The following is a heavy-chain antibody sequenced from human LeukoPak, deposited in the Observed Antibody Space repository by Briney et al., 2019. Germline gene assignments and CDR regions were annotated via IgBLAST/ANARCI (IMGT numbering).Heavy chain of an antibody. V-gene: IGHV3-73*01. CDR2: IRSKGNSYAT. D-gene: IGHD2-21*02. CDR3: SSSAGPSYCGDDCAIS. CDR1: GFTLTDAW. Sequence: PGGSRRLSCAASGFTLTDAWVSWVRQPPGKGLEWVGRIRSKGNSYATAHAASVKGRFTISRDDSKNTAYLQMNSLKTEDTAVYYCSSSAGPSYCGDDCAISWGQGTLVTVSS. J-gene: IGHJ4*02.